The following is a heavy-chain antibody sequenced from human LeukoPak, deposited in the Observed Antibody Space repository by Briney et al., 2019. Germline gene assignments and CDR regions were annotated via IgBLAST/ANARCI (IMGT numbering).Heavy chain of an antibody. D-gene: IGHD4-17*01. CDR1: GGSISSGSYF. CDR3: ARGGGGSYGDYVDY. V-gene: IGHV4-61*02. Sequence: PSETLSLTCTVSGGSISSGSYFWSWIRQPAGKGLEWIGRIYTSGSTSYNPSLKSRVTISVDTSKNQFSLKLSSVTAADTAVYYCARGGGGSYGDYVDYWGQGTLVTVSS. J-gene: IGHJ4*02. CDR2: IYTSGST.